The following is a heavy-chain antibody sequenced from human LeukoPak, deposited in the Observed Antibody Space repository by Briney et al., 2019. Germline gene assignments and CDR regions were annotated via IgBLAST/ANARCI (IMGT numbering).Heavy chain of an antibody. CDR2: INPNSGGT. J-gene: IGHJ4*02. V-gene: IGHV1-2*02. Sequence: ASVKVSCKASGYTFTYYYIHGVGQAPGQGLEWMGWINPNSGGTNYVQKFQGRVTMTRDTSISTAYMELSRLRSDDTAVYYCARGSGSSPYSFDYWGQGTLVTVSS. CDR3: ARGSGSSPYSFDY. CDR1: GYTFTYYY. D-gene: IGHD1-26*01.